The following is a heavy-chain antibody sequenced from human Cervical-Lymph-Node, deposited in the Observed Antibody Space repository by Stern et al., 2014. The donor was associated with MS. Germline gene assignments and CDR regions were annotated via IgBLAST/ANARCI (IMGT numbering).Heavy chain of an antibody. Sequence: QVQLVQSGPGLVKPSETLSLTCTVSGGSISSNYWSWIRQPPGKGLEWIGYLYYSGNTNYNPSLKSRVTTSVETSKNQFSLSLRLVTAADTAVYYCARHGPPRRRDDSNHPNFDYWGPGTLVAVSS. D-gene: IGHD5-24*01. J-gene: IGHJ4*02. V-gene: IGHV4-59*08. CDR3: ARHGPPRRRDDSNHPNFDY. CDR2: LYYSGNT. CDR1: GGSISSNY.